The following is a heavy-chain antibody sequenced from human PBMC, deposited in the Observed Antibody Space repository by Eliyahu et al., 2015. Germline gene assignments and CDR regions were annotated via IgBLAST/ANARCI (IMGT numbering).Heavy chain of an antibody. J-gene: IGHJ4*02. CDR2: ISTRTGDT. Sequence: QVQLVQSGVELKXPGASVKVSCTFSSXTLSGYGXSWXRQARGQGLQWMGWISTRTGDTIYAEKVEGRISMTTDTSTRTVYMELRRLRSDDTAIYYCAAQILAAAPLDYWGQGTAVTVSS. D-gene: IGHD6-13*01. V-gene: IGHV1-18*04. CDR1: SXTLSGYG. CDR3: AAQILAAAPLDY.